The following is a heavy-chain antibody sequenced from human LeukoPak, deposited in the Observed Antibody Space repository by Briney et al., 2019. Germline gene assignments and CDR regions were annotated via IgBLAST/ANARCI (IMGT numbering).Heavy chain of an antibody. Sequence: SETLSLTCAVYGGSFSGYYWSWIRQPPGKGLEWIGEINHSGSTNYNPSLKSRDTISVDTSKNQFSLKLSSVTAADTAVYYCARGLYSYYYYGMDVWGQGTTVTVSS. CDR3: ARGLYSYYYYGMDV. D-gene: IGHD1-26*01. CDR2: INHSGST. CDR1: GGSFSGYY. V-gene: IGHV4-34*01. J-gene: IGHJ6*02.